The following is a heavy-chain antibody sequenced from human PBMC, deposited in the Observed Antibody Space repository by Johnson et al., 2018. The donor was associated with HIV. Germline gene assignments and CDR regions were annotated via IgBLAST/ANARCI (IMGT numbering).Heavy chain of an antibody. J-gene: IGHJ3*02. V-gene: IGHV3-20*04. D-gene: IGHD3-22*01. CDR2: INWNGGNT. CDR1: GFTFHDYG. Sequence: VQLVESGGGVAWPGGSLRLSCAASGFTFHDYGMSWVRQVPGKGLEWVSGINWNGGNTGYADSVKDRFIISRDNAKNSLYLQMNSLRAEDTALYYCARDTDYYDNSGHYFVDAFDIWGQGTMVIVSS. CDR3: ARDTDYYDNSGHYFVDAFDI.